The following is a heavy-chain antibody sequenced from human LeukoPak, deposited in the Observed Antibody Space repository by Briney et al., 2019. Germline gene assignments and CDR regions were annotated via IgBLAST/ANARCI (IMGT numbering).Heavy chain of an antibody. Sequence: GGSLRLSCAASGFTFSSYGMHWVRQAPGKGLEWVAVIWCDGSNKYYADSVKGRFTISRDNSKNTLYLQMNSLRAEDTAVYYCAREVSDFWSGYYLDYWGQGTLVTVSS. CDR1: GFTFSSYG. CDR2: IWCDGSNK. D-gene: IGHD3-3*01. CDR3: AREVSDFWSGYYLDY. J-gene: IGHJ4*02. V-gene: IGHV3-33*01.